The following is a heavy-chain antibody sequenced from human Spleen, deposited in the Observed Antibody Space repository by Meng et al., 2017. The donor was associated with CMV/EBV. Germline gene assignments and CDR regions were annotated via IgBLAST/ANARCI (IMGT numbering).Heavy chain of an antibody. CDR1: GFTFSNYA. J-gene: IGHJ4*02. CDR3: AREGQGRGGGALDY. Sequence: GGSLRLSCVASGFTFSNYAMSWVRQAPGKGLEWLSIIYGVGSKTYYADSVKGRFTISRDNSKNTLYLQMNSLRAEDTAVYYCAREGQGRGGGALDYWGQGTLVTVSS. CDR2: IYGVGSKT. D-gene: IGHD3-16*01. V-gene: IGHV3-23*03.